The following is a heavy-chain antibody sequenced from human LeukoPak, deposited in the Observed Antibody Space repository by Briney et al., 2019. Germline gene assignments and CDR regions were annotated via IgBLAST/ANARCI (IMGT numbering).Heavy chain of an antibody. CDR1: GFTFSPVW. D-gene: IGHD4-11*01. CDR3: ARDLNYEGLFDY. Sequence: PGGSLRLSCAASGFTFSPVWMHWVRQAPGKGLMWVSHIINDGSYTTYADSVKGRFTISRDNAKNTVYLQMNSLRAEDTAVYYCARDLNYEGLFDYWGQGTLVTVSS. CDR2: IINDGSYT. V-gene: IGHV3-74*01. J-gene: IGHJ4*02.